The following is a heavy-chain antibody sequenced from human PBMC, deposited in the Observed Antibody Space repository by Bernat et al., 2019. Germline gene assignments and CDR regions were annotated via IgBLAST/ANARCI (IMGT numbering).Heavy chain of an antibody. V-gene: IGHV1-69*04. CDR2: IIPILGIA. CDR3: ARKVAARHTFANDY. D-gene: IGHD6-6*01. CDR1: GGTFSSYA. Sequence: QVQLVQSGAEVKKPGSSVKVSCKASGGTFSSYAISWVRQAPGQGLEWMGRIIPILGIANYAQKLQGRVTMTTDTSTSTAYMELRSLRSDDTAVYYCARKVAARHTFANDYWGQGTLVTVSS. J-gene: IGHJ4*02.